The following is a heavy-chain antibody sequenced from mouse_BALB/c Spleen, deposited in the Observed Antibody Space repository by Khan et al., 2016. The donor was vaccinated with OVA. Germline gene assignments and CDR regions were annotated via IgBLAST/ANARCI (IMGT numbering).Heavy chain of an antibody. D-gene: IGHD2-3*01. V-gene: IGHV3-2*02. CDR2: ISYSGST. CDR1: GYSITSDYA. Sequence: EVKLEESGPGLVKPSQSLSLTCTVTGYSITSDYAWNWIRQFPGNKLEWMGYISYSGSTNYNPALKSRISITRDTSKNQSFLQLNSVTTEDTATDYCARDGSRYNYAMDYWGQGTSVTVSS. J-gene: IGHJ4*01. CDR3: ARDGSRYNYAMDY.